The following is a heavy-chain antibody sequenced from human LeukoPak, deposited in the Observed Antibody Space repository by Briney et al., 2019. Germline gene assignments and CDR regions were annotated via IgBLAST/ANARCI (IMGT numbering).Heavy chain of an antibody. D-gene: IGHD3-10*01. Sequence: LSLTCTVSGGSISSYYWSWVRQAPGKGLEWVGFIRSKAYGGTTEYAASVKGRFTISRDDSKSIAYLQMNSLKTEDTAVYYCTRDKIYYGSGSYYSQSYYYYGMDVWGQGTTVTVSS. J-gene: IGHJ6*02. CDR2: IRSKAYGGTT. V-gene: IGHV3-49*04. CDR1: GGSISSYY. CDR3: TRDKIYYGSGSYYSQSYYYYGMDV.